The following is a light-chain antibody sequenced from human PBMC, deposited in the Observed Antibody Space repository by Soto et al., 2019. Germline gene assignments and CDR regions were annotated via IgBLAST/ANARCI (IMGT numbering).Light chain of an antibody. V-gene: IGKV1-5*03. CDR1: QSISSW. CDR3: QQYNSYSYT. Sequence: DIQMTQSPSTLSASVGDRVTITCRASQSISSWLAWYQQKPGEAPKLLIYKASSLESGVPSRFSGSGSGTEFTLTISSLQPYDFATYYCQQYNSYSYTFGQGTKLEIK. CDR2: KAS. J-gene: IGKJ2*01.